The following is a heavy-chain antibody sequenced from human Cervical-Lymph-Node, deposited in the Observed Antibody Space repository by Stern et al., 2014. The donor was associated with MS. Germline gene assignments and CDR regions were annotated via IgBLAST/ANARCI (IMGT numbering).Heavy chain of an antibody. CDR3: AREVAGHRLGMMDV. J-gene: IGHJ6*02. D-gene: IGHD6-19*01. V-gene: IGHV1-46*01. CDR1: GYTFTSYY. Sequence: QVQLVQSGAEVKKPGASVKVSCKASGYTFTSYYLHWVRQAPGQGLECMGIINPSGGTTSHAQKFQGRVTMTRDTSTSTVYMELSSLRSEDTAVYYCAREVAGHRLGMMDVWGQGTTVTVSS. CDR2: INPSGGTT.